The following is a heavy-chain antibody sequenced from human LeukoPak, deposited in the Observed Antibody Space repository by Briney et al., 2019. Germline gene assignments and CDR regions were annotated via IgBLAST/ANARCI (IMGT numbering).Heavy chain of an antibody. CDR3: AKGIDYGDYVLAY. CDR2: ISGSGGST. J-gene: IGHJ4*02. Sequence: GVSLRLSCAASGFTFSSYAMSWVRQAPGKGLEWVSAISGSGGSTYYADSVKGRFTISRDNSKNTLYLQMNGLRAEDTAVYYCAKGIDYGDYVLAYWGQGTLVTVSS. V-gene: IGHV3-23*01. D-gene: IGHD4-17*01. CDR1: GFTFSSYA.